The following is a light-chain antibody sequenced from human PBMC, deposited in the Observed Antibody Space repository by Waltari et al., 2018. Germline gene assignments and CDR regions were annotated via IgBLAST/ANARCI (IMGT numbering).Light chain of an antibody. V-gene: IGKV3-20*01. J-gene: IGKJ5*01. CDR2: GAS. Sequence: EIVLTQSPGTLSLSPGERATLFCRSSQPLSNTYLAWYQQKPGQPPRLLLYGASSRSTGISDVFSGSVSGTDFTRTISRLEPEDFAVYYCQQYGSLFGPGTRLEIK. CDR1: QPLSNTY. CDR3: QQYGSL.